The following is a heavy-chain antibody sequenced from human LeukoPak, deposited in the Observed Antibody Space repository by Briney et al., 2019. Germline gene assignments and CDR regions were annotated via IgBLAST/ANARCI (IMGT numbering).Heavy chain of an antibody. D-gene: IGHD5-18*01. J-gene: IGHJ6*02. CDR1: GFTFSSYA. CDR3: AKEDTAMVTTRKYYYYYYGMDV. CDR2: ISGSGGST. Sequence: PGGSLRLSCAASGFTFSSYAMSWVRQAPGKGLEWVSAISGSGGSTYYADSVKGRFTISRDNSKNTLYLQMNGLRAEDTAVYYCAKEDTAMVTTRKYYYYYYGMDVWGQGTTVTVSS. V-gene: IGHV3-23*01.